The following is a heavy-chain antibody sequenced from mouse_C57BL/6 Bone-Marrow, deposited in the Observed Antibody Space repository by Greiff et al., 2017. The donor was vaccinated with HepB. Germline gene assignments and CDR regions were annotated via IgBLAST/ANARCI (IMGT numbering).Heavy chain of an antibody. J-gene: IGHJ2*01. CDR2: IRNKANGYTT. D-gene: IGHD2-4*01. V-gene: IGHV7-3*01. CDR3: EGYYDYDGFDY. Sequence: EVKLMESGGGLVQPGGSLSLSCAASGFTFTDYYMSWVRQPPGKALEWLGFIRNKANGYTTEYSASVKGRFTISRDNSQSILYLKMNALGAEDSATYYCEGYYDYDGFDYWGQGTTLTVSS. CDR1: GFTFTDYY.